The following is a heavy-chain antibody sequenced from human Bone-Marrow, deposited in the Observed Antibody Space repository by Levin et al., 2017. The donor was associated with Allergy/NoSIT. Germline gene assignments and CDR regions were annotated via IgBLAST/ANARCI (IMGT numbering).Heavy chain of an antibody. J-gene: IGHJ4*02. D-gene: IGHD3-9*01. Sequence: PGGSLRLSCITSGFIFNREGMHWVRQAPGKGLEWVALISFDGSKKYYGDTVKGRFIISRDNSKNTLFLQMDNLRPEDTALYYGAKESCLVDSWGQGTLVTVSS. CDR1: GFIFNREG. CDR3: AKESCLVDS. CDR2: ISFDGSKK. V-gene: IGHV3-30*02.